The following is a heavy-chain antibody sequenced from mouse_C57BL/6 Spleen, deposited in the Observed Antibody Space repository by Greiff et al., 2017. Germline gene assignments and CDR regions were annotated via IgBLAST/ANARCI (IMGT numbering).Heavy chain of an antibody. CDR1: GYTFTSYG. Sequence: LEESGAELARPGASVKLSCKASGYTFTSYGISWVKQRTGQGLEWIGEIYPRSGNTYYNEKFKGKATLTADKSSSTAYMELRSLTSEDSAVYFGARKGTFGYDLYYLDYWGQGTTLTVSS. V-gene: IGHV1-81*01. D-gene: IGHD2-2*01. CDR3: ARKGTFGYDLYYLDY. CDR2: IYPRSGNT. J-gene: IGHJ2*01.